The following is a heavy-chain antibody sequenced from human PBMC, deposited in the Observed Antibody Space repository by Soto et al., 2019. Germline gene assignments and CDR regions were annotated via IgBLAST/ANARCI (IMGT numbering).Heavy chain of an antibody. CDR1: GFTFSSYS. J-gene: IGHJ4*02. CDR3: ARDSGRIAAAAYPQNY. V-gene: IGHV3-21*01. CDR2: ISSSSSYI. D-gene: IGHD6-13*01. Sequence: LRLSCAASGFTFSSYSMNWVRQAPGKGLEWVSSISSSSSYIYYADSVKGRFTISRDNAKNSLYLQMNSLRAEDTAVYYCARDSGRIAAAAYPQNYWGLGTLVTVS.